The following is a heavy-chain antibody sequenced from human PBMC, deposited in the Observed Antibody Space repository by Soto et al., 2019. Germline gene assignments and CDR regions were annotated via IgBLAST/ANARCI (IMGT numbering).Heavy chain of an antibody. J-gene: IGHJ6*04. D-gene: IGHD3-16*01. CDR2: ISAYNGNT. CDR3: ARDQRTYYDDNWGSSREGLDV. CDR1: GYTFTSYG. Sequence: QVQLVQSGAEVKKPGASVKVSCKASGYTFTSYGISWVRQAPGQGLEWMGWISAYNGNTNYAQKLQGRVTMTTDTSTSTAYMELMSLRSDDTAVYYWARDQRTYYDDNWGSSREGLDVWGKGTTVAVSS. V-gene: IGHV1-18*01.